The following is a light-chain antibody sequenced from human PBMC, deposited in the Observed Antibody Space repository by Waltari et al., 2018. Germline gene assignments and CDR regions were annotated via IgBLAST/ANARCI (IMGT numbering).Light chain of an antibody. Sequence: QSALAQPASVSGSPGQSITISCTGTDSDIGASNYVSWYQQHPGIAPQLLLYDVSDRPSGVSDRFSGSKSGKTASLTISGLQPEDAADYYCSSYTRRNTVIFGGGTKLTVV. V-gene: IGLV2-14*03. J-gene: IGLJ2*01. CDR2: DVS. CDR1: DSDIGASNY. CDR3: SSYTRRNTVI.